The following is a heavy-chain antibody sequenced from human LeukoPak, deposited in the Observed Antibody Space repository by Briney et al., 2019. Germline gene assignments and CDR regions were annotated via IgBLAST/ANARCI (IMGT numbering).Heavy chain of an antibody. J-gene: IGHJ4*02. V-gene: IGHV4-34*01. CDR1: GGSFSGYY. D-gene: IGHD3-16*02. CDR2: INHSGST. Sequence: SETLSLTCAVYGGSFSGYYWSWIRQPPGKGLEWIGEINHSGSTNYNPSLKSRVTISVDTSKNQFSLKLSSVTAADTAVYYCARVTGFGDYVGGSYRYTHDYWGQGTLVTVSS. CDR3: ARVTGFGDYVGGSYRYTHDY.